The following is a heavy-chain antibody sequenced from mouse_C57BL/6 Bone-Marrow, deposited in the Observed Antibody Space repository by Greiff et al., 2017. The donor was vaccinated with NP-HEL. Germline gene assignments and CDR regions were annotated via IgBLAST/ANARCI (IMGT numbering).Heavy chain of an antibody. CDR3: ERHYYSNYFDY. Sequence: VQLKESGGDLVKPGGSLKLSCAASGFTFSSYGMSWVRQTPDKRLEWVATISSGGSYSYYPDSVKGRFIISRDNAKNTLSLKMRGLKSEDTAMYYCERHYYSNYFDYWGQGTTLTVSS. CDR2: ISSGGSYS. J-gene: IGHJ2*01. V-gene: IGHV5-6*01. CDR1: GFTFSSYG. D-gene: IGHD2-5*01.